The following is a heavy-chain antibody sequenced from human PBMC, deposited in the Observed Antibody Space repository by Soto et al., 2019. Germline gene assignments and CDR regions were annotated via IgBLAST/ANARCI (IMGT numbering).Heavy chain of an antibody. CDR1: GHRFTTYW. V-gene: IGHV5-10-1*01. Sequence: GESLKISCKTSGHRFTTYWISWVRQMPGKGLEYMGKINPTDSETNYSPSFEGHVTFSVDRSTSTAYVRWNSLKASDTAMYYCASPTMTSTSFYYAIDVRGQGTTVTVSS. J-gene: IGHJ6*02. CDR3: ASPTMTSTSFYYAIDV. CDR2: INPTDSET. D-gene: IGHD4-17*01.